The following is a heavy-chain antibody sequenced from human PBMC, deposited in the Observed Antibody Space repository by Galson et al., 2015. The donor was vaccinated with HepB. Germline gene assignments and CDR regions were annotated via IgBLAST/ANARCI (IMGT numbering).Heavy chain of an antibody. CDR1: GFTFSSYN. CDR2: ISSSSSYI. V-gene: IGHV3-21*01. Sequence: SLRLSCAASGFTFSSYNMNWVRQAPGMGLEWVSSISSSSSYIYYADSVKGRFTISRDNAKNSLYLQMNSLRAEDTAVYYCARVSEGLEFDYWGQGTLVTVSS. CDR3: ARVSEGLEFDY. J-gene: IGHJ4*02.